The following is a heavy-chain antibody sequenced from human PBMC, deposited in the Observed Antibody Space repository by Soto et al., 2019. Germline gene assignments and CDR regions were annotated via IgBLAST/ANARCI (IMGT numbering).Heavy chain of an antibody. Sequence: SVKVSCKASGGTFCSYAISWVRQAPGQGLEWMGGIIPIFGTANYAQKFQGRVTITADEATSTAYMELSRLRSEDTAVYYCARDLTTVTIRAAFDIRGQGTMVTV. V-gene: IGHV1-69*13. CDR1: GGTFCSYA. CDR2: IIPIFGTA. CDR3: ARDLTTVTIRAAFDI. J-gene: IGHJ3*02. D-gene: IGHD4-17*01.